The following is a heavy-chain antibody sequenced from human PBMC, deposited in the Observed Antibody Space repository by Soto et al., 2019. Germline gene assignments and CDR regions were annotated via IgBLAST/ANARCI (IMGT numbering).Heavy chain of an antibody. V-gene: IGHV1-3*01. CDR2: IDAGNGNT. CDR1: GYTFTSYP. Sequence: ASVKVSCKASGYTFTSYPTHWVRQAPGQRLEWMGWIDAGNGNTKYSQKFQGRVTMTEDTSTDTAYMELSSLRSEDTAVYYCATDNYPGWFDPWGQGTLVTVSS. CDR3: ATDNYPGWFDP. D-gene: IGHD3-10*01. J-gene: IGHJ5*02.